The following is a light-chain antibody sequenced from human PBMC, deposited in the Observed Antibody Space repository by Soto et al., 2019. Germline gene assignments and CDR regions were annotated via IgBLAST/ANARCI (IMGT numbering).Light chain of an antibody. CDR1: QSVSSSY. CDR3: QHYGTSPTWT. Sequence: EIVLTQSPGTLSLSPGERATLSCRASQSVSSSYLAWYQQKPGQAPRLLIYGASSRATGIPDRFSGSGSGTDFTLTISILEPEDFAVYYCQHYGTSPTWTFGQGTKVDIK. CDR2: GAS. V-gene: IGKV3-20*01. J-gene: IGKJ1*01.